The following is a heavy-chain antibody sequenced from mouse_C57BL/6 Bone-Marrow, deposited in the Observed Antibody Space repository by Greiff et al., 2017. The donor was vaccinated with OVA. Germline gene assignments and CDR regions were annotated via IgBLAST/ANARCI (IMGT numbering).Heavy chain of an antibody. V-gene: IGHV2-9-1*01. D-gene: IGHD1-1*01. CDR3: ARKVTTVVADWYFDV. J-gene: IGHJ1*03. CDR1: GFSLTSYA. Sequence: QVQLQQSGPGLVAPSQRLSITCTVSGFSLTSYAISWVRQPPGKGLEWLGVIWTGGGTNYNSALKSRLSISKDNSKSQVFLKMNSLQTDDTARYYCARKVTTVVADWYFDVWGTGTTVTVSS. CDR2: IWTGGGT.